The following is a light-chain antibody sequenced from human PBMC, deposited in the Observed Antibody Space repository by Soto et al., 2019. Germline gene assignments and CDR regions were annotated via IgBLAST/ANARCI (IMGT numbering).Light chain of an antibody. J-gene: IGKJ2*01. CDR3: QQYDNRPYTYT. CDR1: QDISNY. Sequence: DIQMTQSPSSLSASVGDRVTITCQASQDISNYLNWYQQKPGKAPKLLIYDASNLETGVPSRFSGSGSGTEFTFTISSLQPEDIATYYCQQYDNRPYTYTFGQGTKLEIK. CDR2: DAS. V-gene: IGKV1-33*01.